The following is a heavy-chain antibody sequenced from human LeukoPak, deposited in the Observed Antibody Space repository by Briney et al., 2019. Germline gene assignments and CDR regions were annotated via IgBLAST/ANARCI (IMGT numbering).Heavy chain of an antibody. V-gene: IGHV3-30*03. J-gene: IGHJ4*02. CDR3: ARVEITMVRGVPDY. CDR2: ISYDGSNK. CDR1: GFTFSSYG. D-gene: IGHD3-10*01. Sequence: GGSLRLSCAASGFTFSSYGMHWVRQAPGKGLEWVAVISYDGSNKYYADSVKGRFTISRDNSKNTLYLQMNSLRAEDTAVYYCARVEITMVRGVPDYWGQGTLVTVSS.